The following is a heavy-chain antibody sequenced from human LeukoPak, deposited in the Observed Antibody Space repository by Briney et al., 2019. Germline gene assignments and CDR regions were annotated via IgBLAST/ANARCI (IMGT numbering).Heavy chain of an antibody. D-gene: IGHD2-21*02. CDR1: GGTFSSYT. CDR2: IIPILGIA. J-gene: IGHJ4*02. V-gene: IGHV1-69*02. CDR3: AKTHSPYCGGDCPFDY. Sequence: GASVKVSCTASGGTFSSYTISWVRQAPGQGLEWMGRIIPILGIANYAQKFQGRVTITADKSTSTAYMELSSLRSEDTAVYYCAKTHSPYCGGDCPFDYWGQGTLVTVSS.